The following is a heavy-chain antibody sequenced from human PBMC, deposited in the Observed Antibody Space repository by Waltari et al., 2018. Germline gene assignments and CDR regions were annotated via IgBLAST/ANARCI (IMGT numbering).Heavy chain of an antibody. CDR3: ARKGGRGYPYGPFYYDY. V-gene: IGHV3-74*01. CDR2: INVDGGYV. Sequence: EVQLVESGGGLVRPGGSRRLSGAASGFSFGAYGLHWVRQAPGRGLEWVSRINVDGGYVSYTDSVKGRFTISRDNTKNTVFLQLNSVRGEDTAVYYCARKGGRGYPYGPFYYDYWGQGTLVTVSS. J-gene: IGHJ4*02. CDR1: GFSFGAYG. D-gene: IGHD3-10*01.